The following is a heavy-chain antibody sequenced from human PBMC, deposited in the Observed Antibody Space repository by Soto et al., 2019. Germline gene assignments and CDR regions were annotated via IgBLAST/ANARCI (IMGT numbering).Heavy chain of an antibody. CDR1: GFSFSSYS. J-gene: IGHJ4*02. CDR3: ARDFGSGVGIYYFDY. V-gene: IGHV3-21*01. Sequence: GSLRLSCAASGFSFSSYSINWVRQAPGKGLEWVSSISGSSSYIYYADLVKGRFTISRDNAKNSVFLQMTSLRAEDTTVYYCARDFGSGVGIYYFDYWGQGIPVTVSS. CDR2: ISGSSSYI. D-gene: IGHD3-10*01.